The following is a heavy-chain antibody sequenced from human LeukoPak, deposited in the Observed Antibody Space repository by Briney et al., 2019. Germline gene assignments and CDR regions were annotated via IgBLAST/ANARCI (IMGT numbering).Heavy chain of an antibody. V-gene: IGHV3-23*01. J-gene: IGHJ4*02. CDR1: GFTFSSYA. D-gene: IGHD5-18*01. Sequence: PGGSLRLSCAASGFTFSSYAMSGVRQAPGKGGEALYAIGGSGGITHYAGCVQCRFTMSRENSKSTLYLEMNRLRAEDKVVYCCAKDRDTAMVWGQGTLVTVSS. CDR2: IGGSGGIT. CDR3: AKDRDTAMV.